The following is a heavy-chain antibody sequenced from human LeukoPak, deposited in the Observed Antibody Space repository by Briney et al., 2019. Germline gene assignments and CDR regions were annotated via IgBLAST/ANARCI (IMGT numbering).Heavy chain of an antibody. CDR3: ARGVLLWFGELFYYYYYYMDV. CDR2: INHSGST. CDR1: GGSFSGYY. V-gene: IGHV4-34*01. Sequence: SETLSLTCAVYGGSFSGYYWSWIRQPPGKGLEWIGEINHSGSTNYNPSLKSRVTISVGTSKNQFSLKLSSVTAADTAVYYCARGVLLWFGELFYYYYYYMDVWGKGTTVTVSS. D-gene: IGHD3-10*01. J-gene: IGHJ6*03.